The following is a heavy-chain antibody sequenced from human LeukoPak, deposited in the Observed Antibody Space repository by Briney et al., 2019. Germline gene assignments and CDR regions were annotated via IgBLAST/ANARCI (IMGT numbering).Heavy chain of an antibody. D-gene: IGHD4-17*01. CDR1: GGSISIYY. CDR3: ARGQWDDYGDYASP. V-gene: IGHV4-59*01. Sequence: SETLSLTCTVSGGSISIYYWSWIRQPPGKGLEWIGYIYYSGSTNYNPSLKSRVTISVDTSKNQFSLKLTSVTAADTAVYYCARGQWDDYGDYASPWGQGTLVTVSS. CDR2: IYYSGST. J-gene: IGHJ4*02.